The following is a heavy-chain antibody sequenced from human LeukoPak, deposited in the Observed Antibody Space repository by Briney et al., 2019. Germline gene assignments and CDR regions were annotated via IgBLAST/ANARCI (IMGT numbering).Heavy chain of an antibody. CDR2: INTDGSST. Sequence: GGSLRLSCAASGFTFSIYWMHWVRQAPGKGLVWVSHINTDGSSTTYADSVKGRFTISRDNAKNTLYLQMNSLRAEDTAVYYCARAGPSSSWHQFDYWGQGTLVTVSS. J-gene: IGHJ4*02. D-gene: IGHD6-13*01. CDR1: GFTFSIYW. V-gene: IGHV3-74*01. CDR3: ARAGPSSSWHQFDY.